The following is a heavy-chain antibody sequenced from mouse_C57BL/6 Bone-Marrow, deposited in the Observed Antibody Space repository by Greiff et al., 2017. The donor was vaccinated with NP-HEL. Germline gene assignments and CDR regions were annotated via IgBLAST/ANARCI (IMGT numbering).Heavy chain of an antibody. J-gene: IGHJ4*01. D-gene: IGHD1-1*01. CDR2: ISDGGSYT. CDR1: GFTFSSYA. CDR3: ARPTVVPMDY. Sequence: EVMLVESGGGLLKPGGSLNLSCAASGFTFSSYAMSWVRQTPEKRLEGVATISDGGSYTYYPDNVKGRFTISRDNAKNNLYLQMSHLKSEDTAMYYCARPTVVPMDYWGQGTSVTVSS. V-gene: IGHV5-4*03.